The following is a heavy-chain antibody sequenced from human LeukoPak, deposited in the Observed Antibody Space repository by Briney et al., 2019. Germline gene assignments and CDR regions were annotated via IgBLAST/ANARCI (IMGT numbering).Heavy chain of an antibody. D-gene: IGHD4-17*01. CDR1: GFTFSSYA. V-gene: IGHV3-30-3*01. CDR2: ISYDGSNK. CDR3: ARADYGDYVEY. Sequence: GGSLRLSCAASGFTFSSYAMHWVRQAPGKGLEWVAVISYDGSNKYYADSVKGRFTISRDISKNTLYLQMNSLRAEDTAVYYCARADYGDYVEYWGQGTLVTVSS. J-gene: IGHJ4*02.